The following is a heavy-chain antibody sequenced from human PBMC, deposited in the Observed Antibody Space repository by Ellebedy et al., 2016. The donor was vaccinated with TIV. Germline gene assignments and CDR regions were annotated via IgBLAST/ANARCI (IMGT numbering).Heavy chain of an antibody. CDR3: ARDVWGGGWA. V-gene: IGHV3-7*01. D-gene: IGHD4-23*01. J-gene: IGHJ5*02. CDR2: IKKDGSEK. CDR1: GFTFSRNW. Sequence: PGGSLRLSCEASGFTFSRNWISWFRLAPGKGLEWVANIKKDGSEKYYVDSVKGRFTISRDNAKNSVYLQLSSLGAEDTAVYYCARDVWGGGWAWGQGTPVTVSS.